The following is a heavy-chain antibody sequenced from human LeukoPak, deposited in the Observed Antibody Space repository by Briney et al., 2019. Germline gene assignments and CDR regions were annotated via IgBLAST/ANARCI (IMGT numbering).Heavy chain of an antibody. CDR2: IYYSGST. D-gene: IGHD3-22*01. V-gene: IGHV4-30-4*01. Sequence: SETLYLTCTVSGGSISSGDYYWSWIRQPPGKGLEWIGYIYYSGSTYYNLSLKSRVTISVDTSKNQFSLKLSSVTAADTAVYFCARDQIYYYDRSLTWGQGTPVTVSS. J-gene: IGHJ4*02. CDR3: ARDQIYYYDRSLT. CDR1: GGSISSGDYY.